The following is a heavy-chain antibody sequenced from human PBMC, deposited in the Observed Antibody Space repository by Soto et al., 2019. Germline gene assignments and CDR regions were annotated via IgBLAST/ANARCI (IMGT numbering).Heavy chain of an antibody. CDR3: TTDTIPFSPPVIATGGAY. Sequence: GGSLRLSCATSGFTFTRAWMSWVRQVPGKGLEWVGRIRSETDVGTADYGYTVDARFTISRDDSKRVVFLQIDNVRTYDTASYYCTTDTIPFSPPVIATGGAYCGQVALVTVSS. V-gene: IGHV3-15*01. CDR1: GFTFTRAW. CDR2: IRSETDVGTA. D-gene: IGHD2-21*01. J-gene: IGHJ4*02.